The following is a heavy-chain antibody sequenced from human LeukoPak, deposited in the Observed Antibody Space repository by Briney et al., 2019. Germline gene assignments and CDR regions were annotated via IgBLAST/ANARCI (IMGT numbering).Heavy chain of an antibody. Sequence: GGSLRLSCAASGFTFSSYWMHWVRQAPGKGLVWVSRINSDGSSTSYADSVKGRFTISRDNAKNTLYLLMNSLRAEDTAVYYCARESVDIVATISAYYYYYGMDVWGQGTTVTVSS. CDR1: GFTFSSYW. D-gene: IGHD5-12*01. CDR2: INSDGSST. J-gene: IGHJ6*02. CDR3: ARESVDIVATISAYYYYYGMDV. V-gene: IGHV3-74*01.